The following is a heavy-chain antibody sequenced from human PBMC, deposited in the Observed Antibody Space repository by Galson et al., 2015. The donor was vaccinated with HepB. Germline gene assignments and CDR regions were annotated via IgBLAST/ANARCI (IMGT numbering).Heavy chain of an antibody. D-gene: IGHD1-26*01. CDR2: ISSSSSYI. CDR1: GFTFSSYS. J-gene: IGHJ3*02. Sequence: SLRLSCAASGFTFSSYSMNWVRQAPGKGLEWVSSISSSSSYIYYADSVKGRFTISRDNAKNSLYLQMNSLRAEDTAVYYCARAGGIVRGAFDIWGQGTMVTVSS. V-gene: IGHV3-21*01. CDR3: ARAGGIVRGAFDI.